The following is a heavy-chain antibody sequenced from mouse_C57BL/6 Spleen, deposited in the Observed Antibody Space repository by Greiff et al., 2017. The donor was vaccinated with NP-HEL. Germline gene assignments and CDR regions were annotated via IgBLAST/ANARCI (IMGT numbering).Heavy chain of an antibody. V-gene: IGHV1-50*01. D-gene: IGHD1-1*01. CDR3: ARTPRNYYYYGSSYPHYYAMDY. Sequence: QVQLQQPGAELVKPGASVKLSCKASGYTFTSYWMQWVKQRPGQGLEWIGEIDPSDSYTNYNQKFKGKATLTVDPSSSTAYMQLSSLTSEDSAVYYCARTPRNYYYYGSSYPHYYAMDYWGQGTSVTVSS. CDR2: IDPSDSYT. J-gene: IGHJ4*01. CDR1: GYTFTSYW.